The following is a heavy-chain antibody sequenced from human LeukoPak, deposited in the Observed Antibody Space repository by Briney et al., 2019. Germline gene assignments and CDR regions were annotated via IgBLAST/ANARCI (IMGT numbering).Heavy chain of an antibody. CDR3: ARDDRDFWSGYTFDY. D-gene: IGHD3-3*01. Sequence: ASVKVSCKASGYTLTSYGISWVRQAPGQGLEWMGWISAYNGNTNYAQKLQGRVTMTTDTSTSTAYMELRSLRSDDTAVYYCARDDRDFWSGYTFDYWGQGTLVTVSS. CDR2: ISAYNGNT. CDR1: GYTLTSYG. V-gene: IGHV1-18*01. J-gene: IGHJ4*02.